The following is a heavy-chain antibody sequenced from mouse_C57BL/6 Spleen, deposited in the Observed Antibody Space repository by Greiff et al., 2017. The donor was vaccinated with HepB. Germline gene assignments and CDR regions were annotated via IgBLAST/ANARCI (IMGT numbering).Heavy chain of an antibody. CDR3: ARAPNYYFDY. CDR2: ISSGSSTI. Sequence: EVMLVESGGGLVKPGGSLKLSCAASGFTFSDYGMHWVCQAPEKGLEWVAYISSGSSTIYYADTVKGRFTISRDNAKNTLFLQMTSLRSEDTAMYYCARAPNYYFDYWGQGTTLTVSS. CDR1: GFTFSDYG. J-gene: IGHJ2*01. V-gene: IGHV5-17*01.